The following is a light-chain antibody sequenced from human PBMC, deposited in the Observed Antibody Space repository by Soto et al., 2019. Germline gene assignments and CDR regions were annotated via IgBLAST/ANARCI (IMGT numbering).Light chain of an antibody. J-gene: IGKJ1*01. CDR3: QQYGGSVQT. CDR1: QSMRSN. CDR2: GAS. V-gene: IGKV3-20*01. Sequence: EIVMTQSPATVSLSPGERATLXXRASQSMRSNVAWYQQRPGQPPNXLIFGASHRAPDIPDRFSGSGSGTDFTLTISRLEPEDFAVYYCQQYGGSVQTFGQGTKVDIK.